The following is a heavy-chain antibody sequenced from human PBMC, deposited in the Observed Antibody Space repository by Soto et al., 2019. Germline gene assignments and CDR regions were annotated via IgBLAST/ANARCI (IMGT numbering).Heavy chain of an antibody. J-gene: IGHJ4*02. CDR2: ISYDESNR. D-gene: IGHD1-26*01. V-gene: IGHV3-30-3*01. Sequence: GGSLRLSCAASGSTFISYAMHSVRQAPGKGLERVAVISYDESNRYYAVSVKDRFTISRDNSKSTLYLQMNSRRAEDTALYYCAKDRGTSGTYQAVDYWRQRTLVTVCS. CDR1: GSTFISYA. CDR3: AKDRGTSGTYQAVDY.